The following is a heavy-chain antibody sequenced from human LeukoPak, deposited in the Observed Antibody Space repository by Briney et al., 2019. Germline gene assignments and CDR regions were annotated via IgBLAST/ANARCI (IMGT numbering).Heavy chain of an antibody. D-gene: IGHD3-10*01. CDR1: GYSFTAFY. V-gene: IGHV1-2*02. J-gene: IGHJ4*02. Sequence: ASVKISCKASGYSFTAFYIHWVRQAPGQGLEWMGWIHPRSGETNYAYKFRGRVTMTRDTSISTAYMDLGSLGSDDTAVYYCARDGEYGTGSYYRGCFDYWGQGILVTVSS. CDR3: ARDGEYGTGSYYRGCFDY. CDR2: IHPRSGET.